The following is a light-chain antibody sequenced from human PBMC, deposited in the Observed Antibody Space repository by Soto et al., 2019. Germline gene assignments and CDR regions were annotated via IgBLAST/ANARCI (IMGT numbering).Light chain of an antibody. J-gene: IGKJ1*01. Sequence: EIVMTQSPATLSVSPGEGATLSCRASQSLSTNLAWYQHKPGQAPRLLIYGASTRATGIPARFSGSGSGTEFTLTISSLQSEDCAIYYCQQYNIWPPWTFGQGTKVEIK. V-gene: IGKV3-15*01. CDR2: GAS. CDR1: QSLSTN. CDR3: QQYNIWPPWT.